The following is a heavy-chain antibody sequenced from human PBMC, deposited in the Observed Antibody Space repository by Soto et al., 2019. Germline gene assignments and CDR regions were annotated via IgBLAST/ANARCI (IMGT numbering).Heavy chain of an antibody. CDR1: GFSFSSHS. D-gene: IGHD3-10*01. Sequence: GGSLRLSCAASGFSFSSHSCNWVRQAPGQGLEWIAYISYRSSIILYDDSVRGRFVISRDNALNSLYLQMNSPRDEDTAIYYCAREGGEYDRGWYIDRWGQGTLVTVSS. CDR2: ISYRSSII. V-gene: IGHV3-48*02. CDR3: AREGGEYDRGWYIDR. J-gene: IGHJ5*02.